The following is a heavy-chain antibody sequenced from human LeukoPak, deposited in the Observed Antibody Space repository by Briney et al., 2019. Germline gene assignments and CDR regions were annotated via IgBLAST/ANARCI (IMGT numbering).Heavy chain of an antibody. J-gene: IGHJ4*02. CDR2: IYYSGRT. Sequence: SETLSLTCNVSGGSISSSSCYWGWIRQSPGKGLEWIGDIYYSGRTYNKNPSLESRVTISIDTSKSQFSLKLSSVSAADTAIYYCASVGKLGYYFDFWGQGTLVTVSS. CDR3: ASVGKLGYYFDF. CDR1: GGSISSSSCY. D-gene: IGHD7-27*01. V-gene: IGHV4-39*01.